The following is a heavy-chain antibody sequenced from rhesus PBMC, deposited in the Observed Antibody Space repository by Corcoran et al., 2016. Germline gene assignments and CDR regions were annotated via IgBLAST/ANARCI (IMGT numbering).Heavy chain of an antibody. D-gene: IGHD3-34*01. V-gene: IGHV4S5*01. CDR1: GGSISGHN. CDR2: IGGSSGRP. Sequence: QVQLQESGPGLVKPSETLSLTCAVSGGSISGHNRNWVRQPPGKGLDWIGYIGGSSGRPDYHSSLKTRVTISTGASKTQFSLNLISVTAADTAVYYCARAAPGVDYAFDVWGQGLRVTVSS. J-gene: IGHJ3*01. CDR3: ARAAPGVDYAFDV.